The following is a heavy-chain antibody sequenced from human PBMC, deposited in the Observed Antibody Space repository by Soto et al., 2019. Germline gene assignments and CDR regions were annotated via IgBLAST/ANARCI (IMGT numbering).Heavy chain of an antibody. D-gene: IGHD1-1*01. V-gene: IGHV3-30-3*01. J-gene: IGHJ3*02. CDR1: GFTFSSYA. Sequence: GWSLRLSCAASGFTFSSYAMHWVRQAPGKGLEWVAVISYDGSNKYYADSVKGRFTISRDNSKNTLYLQMNSLRAEDTAVYYCASPEGTAKGAFDIWGQGTMVTVSS. CDR2: ISYDGSNK. CDR3: ASPEGTAKGAFDI.